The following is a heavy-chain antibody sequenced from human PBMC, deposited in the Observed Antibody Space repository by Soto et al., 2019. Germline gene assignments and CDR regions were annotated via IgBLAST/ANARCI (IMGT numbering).Heavy chain of an antibody. CDR2: IYHSGST. CDR1: GYSISSGYY. V-gene: IGHV4-38-2*01. Sequence: SETLSLTCAVSGYSISSGYYWGWIRQPPGKGLEWIGSIYHSGSTYYNPSLKSRVTISVDTSKNQFSLKLSSVTAADTAVYYCASGGGEEQQLVPLFFDYWGQGTLVTVSS. CDR3: ASGGGEEQQLVPLFFDY. D-gene: IGHD6-13*01. J-gene: IGHJ4*02.